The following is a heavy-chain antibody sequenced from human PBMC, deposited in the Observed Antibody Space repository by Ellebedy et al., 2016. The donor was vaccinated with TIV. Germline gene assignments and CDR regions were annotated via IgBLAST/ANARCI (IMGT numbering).Heavy chain of an antibody. CDR2: ISTGSSFI. Sequence: GESLKISCAASGFTFSSYWMYWVRQAPGKGLEWVSSISTGSSFIYYADSVKGRFTISRDNAKNSLYLQMNSLRAEDTALYYCAGGFYYGSGSYYQADWGQGTLVTVSS. D-gene: IGHD3-10*01. V-gene: IGHV3-21*01. J-gene: IGHJ4*02. CDR1: GFTFSSYW. CDR3: AGGFYYGSGSYYQAD.